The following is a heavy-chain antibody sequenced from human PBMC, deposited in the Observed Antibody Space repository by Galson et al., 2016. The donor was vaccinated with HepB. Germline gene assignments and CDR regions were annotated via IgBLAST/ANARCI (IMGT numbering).Heavy chain of an antibody. CDR3: AREPGYSSGWDHDFYYSYGMNV. Sequence: SVKVSCKASGYTFTSYAISWVRQAPGQGLEWMGWISTKTGNTKYVQKLQDRVTMTTDTSSSTAYLELRSLTTDDTAVYYCAREPGYSSGWDHDFYYSYGMNVWGRGTTVTGSS. CDR1: GYTFTSYA. J-gene: IGHJ6*02. V-gene: IGHV1-18*01. D-gene: IGHD6-19*01. CDR2: ISTKTGNT.